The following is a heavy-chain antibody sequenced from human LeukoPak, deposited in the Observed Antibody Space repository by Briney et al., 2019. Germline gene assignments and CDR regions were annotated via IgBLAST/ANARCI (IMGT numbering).Heavy chain of an antibody. CDR3: AKEGGWYIKYYFDY. Sequence: GSLRLSCAASGFTFSSYSMNWVRQAPGKGLEWVSAISGSGGSTYYADSVKGRFTISRDNSKNTLYLQMNSLRAEDTAVYYCAKEGGWYIKYYFDYWGQGTLVTVSS. D-gene: IGHD6-19*01. J-gene: IGHJ4*02. CDR2: ISGSGGST. CDR1: GFTFSSYS. V-gene: IGHV3-23*01.